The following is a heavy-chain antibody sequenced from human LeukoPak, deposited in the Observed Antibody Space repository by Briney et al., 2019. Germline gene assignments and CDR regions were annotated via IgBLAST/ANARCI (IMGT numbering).Heavy chain of an antibody. CDR3: ASVRRGFGESSKYYSYYYMDV. V-gene: IGHV4-39*01. Sequence: SETLSLTRAVSGGSISSNSYYWGWIRQPPGKGLEWIGSIYYSGSTYFNPSLKSRVTISVDTSKNQFSLKLSAVTAADTAVYYCASVRRGFGESSKYYSYYYMDVWGKGTTVTVSS. D-gene: IGHD3-10*01. CDR2: IYYSGST. CDR1: GGSISSNSYY. J-gene: IGHJ6*03.